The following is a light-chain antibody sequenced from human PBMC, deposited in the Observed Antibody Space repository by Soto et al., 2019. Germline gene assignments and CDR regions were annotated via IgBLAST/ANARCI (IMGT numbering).Light chain of an antibody. J-gene: IGKJ1*01. CDR2: DAS. Sequence: DIQMTQNHSTLPASVGDRVTITCRANQSISTCLAWYQQKPGKAPNLLIYDASSLESGVPSRFSGSGSGTEFTLTISSLQPDDFATYYCQQYNSYPWRFGQGTNVDI. CDR1: QSISTC. CDR3: QQYNSYPWR. V-gene: IGKV1-5*01.